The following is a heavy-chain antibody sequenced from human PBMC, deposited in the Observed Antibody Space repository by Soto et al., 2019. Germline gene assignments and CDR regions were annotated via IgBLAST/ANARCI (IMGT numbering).Heavy chain of an antibody. Sequence: EVQLVESGGDLVQPGGSLRLSCAASGFTFSRYEMNWVRQAPGKGLEWISYISTSGSTIYYADSVKGRFTISRDNAKNSLYLQKNSLRAEDTAVYYCARELAAAGSFDYWGQGTLVTVSS. CDR3: ARELAAAGSFDY. J-gene: IGHJ4*02. D-gene: IGHD6-13*01. CDR1: GFTFSRYE. V-gene: IGHV3-48*03. CDR2: ISTSGSTI.